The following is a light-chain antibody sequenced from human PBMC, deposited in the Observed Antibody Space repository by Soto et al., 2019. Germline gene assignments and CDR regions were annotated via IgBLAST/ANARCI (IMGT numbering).Light chain of an antibody. Sequence: AIRMTQSPSSFSASTGDRVTITCRASQGISSYLAWYQQKPGKAPKLLIYAASTLQSGVPSMFSGSGSGTDFTLTIRCLQSEDFATYSCQQYYSYPVTFGQGTKVEIK. CDR1: QGISSY. V-gene: IGKV1-8*01. CDR3: QQYYSYPVT. J-gene: IGKJ1*01. CDR2: AAS.